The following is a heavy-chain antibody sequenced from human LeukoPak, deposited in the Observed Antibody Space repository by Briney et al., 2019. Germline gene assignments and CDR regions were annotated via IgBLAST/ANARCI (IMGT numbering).Heavy chain of an antibody. V-gene: IGHV3-64D*06. CDR3: VRRCSGWCLDY. J-gene: IGHJ4*02. D-gene: IGHD6-19*01. CDR2: ISSNGGGT. Sequence: PGRSLRLSCSVSGFTFSDYAFNWVRQAPGKGLKYVSAISSNGGGTYYADSVKGRFTISRDNSKNTLYLQMSSLGSEDTAVYYCVRRCSGWCLDYWGQGTLVVVSS. CDR1: GFTFSDYA.